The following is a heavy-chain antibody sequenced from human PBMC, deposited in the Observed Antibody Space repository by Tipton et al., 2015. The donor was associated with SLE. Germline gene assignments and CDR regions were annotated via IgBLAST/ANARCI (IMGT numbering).Heavy chain of an antibody. Sequence: TLSLTCTVSGGSISSHYWSWIRQPPGKGLEWIGYIYYSGSTNYNPSLKSRVTISVDTSKNQFSLKLSSVTAADTAVYYCARLGAAAGTGWYFDLWGRGTLVTVSS. CDR1: GGSISSHY. CDR2: IYYSGST. J-gene: IGHJ2*01. CDR3: ARLGAAAGTGWYFDL. D-gene: IGHD6-13*01. V-gene: IGHV4-59*08.